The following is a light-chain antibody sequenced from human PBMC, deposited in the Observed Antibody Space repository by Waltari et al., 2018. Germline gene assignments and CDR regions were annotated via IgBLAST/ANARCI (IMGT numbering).Light chain of an antibody. V-gene: IGKV3-20*01. CDR1: QRISKY. CDR3: QSYLRLPGT. Sequence: VLTQSTGTLSLSPGERATLSCRASQRISKYVVWYQQRRGQARRLLSYDTYIRAPGVPDRFSGRGSGTDVSLIISRLEPEDIAVYDCQSYLRLPGTFGQGTKVEIK. J-gene: IGKJ1*01. CDR2: DTY.